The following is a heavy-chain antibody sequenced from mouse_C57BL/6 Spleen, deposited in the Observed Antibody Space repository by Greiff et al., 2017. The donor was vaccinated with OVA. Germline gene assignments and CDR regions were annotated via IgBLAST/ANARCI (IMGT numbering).Heavy chain of an antibody. CDR2: IDPSDSET. V-gene: IGHV1-52*01. CDR1: GYTFTSYW. D-gene: IGHD1-1*01. Sequence: QVQLQQPGAELVRPGSSVKLSCKASGYTFTSYWMHWVKQRPIQGLEWIGNIDPSDSETHYNQKFKDKATLTVDKSSSTAYMQLSSLTSEDSAVYYCARGVYYGSSSWFAYWGQGTLVTVSA. CDR3: ARGVYYGSSSWFAY. J-gene: IGHJ3*01.